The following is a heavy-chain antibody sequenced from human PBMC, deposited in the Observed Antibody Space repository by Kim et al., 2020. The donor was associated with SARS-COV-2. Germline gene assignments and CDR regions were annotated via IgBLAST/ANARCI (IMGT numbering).Heavy chain of an antibody. CDR3: AKVPNPYYDSSWHGFDI. V-gene: IGHV3-23*01. Sequence: GGSLRLSCAASGFTFSSYAMSWVRQAPGKGLEWVSAISGSGGSTYYADSVKGRFTISRDNSKNTLYLQMNSLRAEDTAVYYCAKVPNPYYDSSWHGFDIWGQGTMVTVSS. J-gene: IGHJ3*02. CDR2: ISGSGGST. D-gene: IGHD3-22*01. CDR1: GFTFSSYA.